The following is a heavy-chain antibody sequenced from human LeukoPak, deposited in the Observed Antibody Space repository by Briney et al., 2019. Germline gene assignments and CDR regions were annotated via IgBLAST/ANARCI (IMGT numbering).Heavy chain of an antibody. CDR1: GFTFSSYW. CDR2: IKQDGSEK. D-gene: IGHD4-11*01. CDR3: ARDGILQYRTTDY. J-gene: IGHJ4*02. V-gene: IGHV3-7*01. Sequence: PGGSLRLSCAASGFTFSSYWMSWVRQAPGKGLEWVANIKQDGSEKYYVDSVKGRFTISRDNAKNSLYLQMNSLRAEDTAVYYCARDGILQYRTTDYWGQGTLVTVSS.